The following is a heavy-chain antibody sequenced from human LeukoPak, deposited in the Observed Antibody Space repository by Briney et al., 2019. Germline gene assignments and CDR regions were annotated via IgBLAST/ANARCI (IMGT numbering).Heavy chain of an antibody. CDR2: IRSSGNTI. Sequence: GGSLRLSCAASGFTFSSYSMNWVRQVPGKGLEWVAYIRSSGNTIYYADSVKGRFTISRDNAKNSLYLQMNSLRAEDTAVYYCVRDPDALDYWGQGTLVTVSS. CDR1: GFTFSSYS. CDR3: VRDPDALDY. V-gene: IGHV3-48*04. J-gene: IGHJ4*02.